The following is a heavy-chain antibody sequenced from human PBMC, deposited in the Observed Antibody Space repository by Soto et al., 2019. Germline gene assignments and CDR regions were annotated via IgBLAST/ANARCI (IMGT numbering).Heavy chain of an antibody. CDR2: ISRSSSTI. J-gene: IGHJ4*02. D-gene: IGHD6-13*01. CDR3: ARDLAGGIPDY. V-gene: IGHV3-48*01. Sequence: PGGSLRLSCVASGFTLSRYSMNGVGQAPGNGLEWVSYISRSSSTIYYADSVKGRFTISRDNAENSLYLQMNSLRAEDTAVYYCARDLAGGIPDYWGKGTRVTVSS. CDR1: GFTLSRYS.